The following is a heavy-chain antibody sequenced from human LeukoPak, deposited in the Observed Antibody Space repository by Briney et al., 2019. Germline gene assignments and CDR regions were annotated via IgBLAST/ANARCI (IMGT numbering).Heavy chain of an antibody. J-gene: IGHJ3*02. D-gene: IGHD1-1*01. V-gene: IGHV3-49*04. CDR1: GFTFGDYA. CDR2: IRSKAYGGTT. Sequence: GGSLRLSCTASGFTFGDYAMSWVRQAPGKGLEWVGFIRSKAYGGTTEYAASVKGRFTISRDDSKSIAYLQMNSLKTEDIAVYYCTREGGRQLDAFDIWGQGTMVTVSS. CDR3: TREGGRQLDAFDI.